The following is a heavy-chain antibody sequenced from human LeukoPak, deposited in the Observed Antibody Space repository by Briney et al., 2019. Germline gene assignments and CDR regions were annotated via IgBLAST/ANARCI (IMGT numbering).Heavy chain of an antibody. J-gene: IGHJ4*02. Sequence: ASVKVSCKASGGTFSSYAISWVRQAPGQGLEWMGRIIPILGIANYAQKFQGRVTITADKSTSTAYMELSSLRSEDTAVYYCARSVTMIVSGLDYWGQGTLVTVSS. D-gene: IGHD3-22*01. CDR2: IIPILGIA. CDR1: GGTFSSYA. CDR3: ARSVTMIVSGLDY. V-gene: IGHV1-69*04.